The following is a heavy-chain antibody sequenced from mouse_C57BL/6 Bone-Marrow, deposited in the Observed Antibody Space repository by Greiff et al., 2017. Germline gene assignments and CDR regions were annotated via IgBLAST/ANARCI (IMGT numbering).Heavy chain of an antibody. CDR2: IYPGNSDT. Sequence: VQLQQSGTVLARPGASVKMSCKTPGYTFTSYWMHWVKQRPGQGLEWIGAIYPGNSDTSYNQKFKGKAKLTAGTSASTAYMELSSLTNEDSAVYYCTSPYDGYYVPWFAYWGQGTLVTVSA. J-gene: IGHJ3*01. CDR1: GYTFTSYW. CDR3: TSPYDGYYVPWFAY. V-gene: IGHV1-5*01. D-gene: IGHD2-3*01.